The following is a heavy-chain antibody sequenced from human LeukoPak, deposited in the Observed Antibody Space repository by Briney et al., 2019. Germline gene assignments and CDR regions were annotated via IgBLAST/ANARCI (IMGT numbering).Heavy chain of an antibody. V-gene: IGHV4-39*01. Sequence: SETLSLTCTVSGDSVTSGTFSWAWLRQPPGKGLDWIATVYYTGSTYYNPSLKSRVTISMDTSKNQFSLDLRSVVAPDTAVYYCARHSGSGSLSRPFDPWGQGTLVTVSS. J-gene: IGHJ5*02. CDR1: GDSVTSGTFS. CDR2: VYYTGST. CDR3: ARHSGSGSLSRPFDP. D-gene: IGHD3-10*01.